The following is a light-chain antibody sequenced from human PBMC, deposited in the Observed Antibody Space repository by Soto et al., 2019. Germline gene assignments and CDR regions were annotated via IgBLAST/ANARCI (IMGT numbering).Light chain of an antibody. CDR2: AAS. J-gene: IGKJ4*02. CDR3: QQYSDCPLT. V-gene: IGKV3D-15*01. CDR1: QTIHSH. Sequence: EIVMTQSPATLSVSPGERVTLSCRPSQTIHSHLAWYQQRPGQAPRPLIYAASTRATGIPARFSGNEFGTEFTLTISSLQSEDFAVYYCQQYSDCPLTFGGGTKVEIK.